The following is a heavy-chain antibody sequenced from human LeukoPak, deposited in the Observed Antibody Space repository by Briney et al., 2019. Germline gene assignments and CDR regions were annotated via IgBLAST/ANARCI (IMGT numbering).Heavy chain of an antibody. CDR1: GFTFSSYS. Sequence: GSLRLSCAASGFTFSSYSMNWIRQPPGKGLEWIGYIYYSGSTNYNPSLKSRVTISVDTSKNQFSLKLSSVTAADTAVYYCARGELYCTNGVCSLDAFDIWGQGTMVTVSS. CDR2: IYYSGST. CDR3: ARGELYCTNGVCSLDAFDI. V-gene: IGHV4-59*01. D-gene: IGHD2-8*01. J-gene: IGHJ3*02.